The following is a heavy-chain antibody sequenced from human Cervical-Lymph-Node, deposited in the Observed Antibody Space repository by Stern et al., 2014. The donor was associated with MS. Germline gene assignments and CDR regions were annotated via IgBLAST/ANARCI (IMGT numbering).Heavy chain of an antibody. Sequence: VQLVESGAEVKKPGSSVKVSCKASGGTFSSYAISWVRQAPGQGLEGMGGIIPIFGTANYAQKFQGRVTITADESTSTAYMELSSLRSEDTAVYYCASSSGDCSGGSCYGFNWFDPWGQGTLVTVSS. CDR1: GGTFSSYA. D-gene: IGHD2-15*01. CDR2: IIPIFGTA. J-gene: IGHJ5*02. CDR3: ASSSGDCSGGSCYGFNWFDP. V-gene: IGHV1-69*01.